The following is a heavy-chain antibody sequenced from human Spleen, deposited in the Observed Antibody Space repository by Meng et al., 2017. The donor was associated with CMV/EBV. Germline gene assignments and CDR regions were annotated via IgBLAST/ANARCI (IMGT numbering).Heavy chain of an antibody. J-gene: IGHJ4*02. CDR2: IYDGVST. Sequence: SETLSLTCSLSGGSFNRYYWNWIRQPPGKGLEWIGYIYDGVSTSYNPSLKSRVIISSDTSKSHFSLQLSSVTAADTAVYYCARTSKAGLYCSSTSCYTSGFDYWGQGTLVTVSS. D-gene: IGHD2-2*02. CDR1: GGSFNRYY. V-gene: IGHV4-59*01. CDR3: ARTSKAGLYCSSTSCYTSGFDY.